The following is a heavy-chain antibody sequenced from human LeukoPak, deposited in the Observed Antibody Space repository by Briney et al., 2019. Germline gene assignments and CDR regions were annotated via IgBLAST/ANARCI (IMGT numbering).Heavy chain of an antibody. CDR2: IWYGGSNK. Sequence: GGSLRLSCAASGFTFSSYGMHWVRQAPGKGLEWVAVIWYGGSNKYYADSVKGRFTISRDNSKNTLYLQMNNLRAEDTAVYYCARVNDDDYYYYGMDVWGQGTTVTVSS. CDR3: ARVNDDDYYYYGMDV. D-gene: IGHD1-1*01. CDR1: GFTFSSYG. V-gene: IGHV3-33*08. J-gene: IGHJ6*02.